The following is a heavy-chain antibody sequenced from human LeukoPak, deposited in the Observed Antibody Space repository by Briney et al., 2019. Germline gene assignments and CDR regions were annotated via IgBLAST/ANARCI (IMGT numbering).Heavy chain of an antibody. J-gene: IGHJ4*02. Sequence: SETLSLTCTVSGVSISSYYWSWIRQPAGKGLEWVGRIYTSGSTNYNPSLKSRVNISVDTSKKQFSLKLSSVTAADTAVYYCARDRYYYDSSGYYLLDYWGQGTLVTVSS. D-gene: IGHD3-22*01. CDR1: GVSISSYY. CDR3: ARDRYYYDSSGYYLLDY. V-gene: IGHV4-4*07. CDR2: IYTSGST.